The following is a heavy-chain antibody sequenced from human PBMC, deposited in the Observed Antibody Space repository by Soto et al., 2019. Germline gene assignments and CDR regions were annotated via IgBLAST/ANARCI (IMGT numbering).Heavy chain of an antibody. J-gene: IGHJ6*03. CDR1: GYTFTNYA. D-gene: IGHD3-10*01. CDR3: ARQGIPDNSGSGDYVYYYYNSVDV. Sequence: QAQLVQSGAEVKKPGASVKVSRKASGYTFTNYAVHWLCQAPGQAPERMAWLSADNGDTKYSRTSKDRVTITRDKSASTAYMELSKLRSEDTAVYYCARQGIPDNSGSGDYVYYYYNSVDVWGKGTTVTVSS. V-gene: IGHV1-3*01. CDR2: LSADNGDT.